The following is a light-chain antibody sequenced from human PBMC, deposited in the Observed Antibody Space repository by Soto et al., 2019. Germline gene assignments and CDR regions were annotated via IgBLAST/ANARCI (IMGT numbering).Light chain of an antibody. Sequence: QSALTQPPSVSGSPGQSVTISCTGTSSDVGSYNRLSWYQQHPGKAPKLMIYDVSKRPSGVPDRFSGSKSGNTASLTISGLQAEDEADYYCCSYAGSYTYVFGTGTKLTVL. CDR2: DVS. J-gene: IGLJ1*01. CDR3: CSYAGSYTYV. V-gene: IGLV2-11*01. CDR1: SSDVGSYNR.